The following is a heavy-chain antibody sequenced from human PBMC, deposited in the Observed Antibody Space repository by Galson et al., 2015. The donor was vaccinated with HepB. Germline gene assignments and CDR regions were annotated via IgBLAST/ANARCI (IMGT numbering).Heavy chain of an antibody. CDR2: IDPGDSYT. D-gene: IGHD1-26*01. CDR1: GYSFPNYW. V-gene: IGHV5-10-1*01. CDR3: ATLWTDSGSYPNPDYYFDY. J-gene: IGHJ4*02. Sequence: QSGAEVKKPGESLRISCKASGYSFPNYWISWVRQMPGKGLEWMGRIDPGDSYTNYNPSFQDHVTISTDKSISTAYMQSTSLEASDTAIYYCATLWTDSGSYPNPDYYFDYWGQGTLVTVSS.